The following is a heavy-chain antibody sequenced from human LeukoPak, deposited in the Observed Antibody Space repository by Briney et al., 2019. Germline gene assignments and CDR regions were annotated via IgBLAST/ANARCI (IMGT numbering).Heavy chain of an antibody. CDR3: ARQVYYDILTGYYFGGSVDP. CDR1: GGSMRSYY. V-gene: IGHV4-59*08. J-gene: IGHJ5*02. Sequence: SETLSLTCTVSGGSMRSYYWSWIRQPPGKGLEWIGYIYYSGSTNYNPSLKSRVTISVDTSKNQFSLKLSSVTAADTAVYYCARQVYYDILTGYYFGGSVDPWGQGTLVTVSS. D-gene: IGHD3-9*01. CDR2: IYYSGST.